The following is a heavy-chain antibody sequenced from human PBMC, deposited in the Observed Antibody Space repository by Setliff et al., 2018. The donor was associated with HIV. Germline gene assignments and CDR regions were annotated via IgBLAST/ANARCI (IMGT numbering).Heavy chain of an antibody. J-gene: IGHJ4*02. V-gene: IGHV4-59*08. CDR3: AAGLHYYDSTGYPLTFDY. D-gene: IGHD3-22*01. Sequence: SETLSLTCTVSGGSISSSYWSWIRQPPGKGLEWIGYIYYSGSTNYNPSLKSRVTISVDTSKNQFSLKLSSVTAADTAVYYCAAGLHYYDSTGYPLTFDYWGQGALVTVSS. CDR1: GGSISSSY. CDR2: IYYSGST.